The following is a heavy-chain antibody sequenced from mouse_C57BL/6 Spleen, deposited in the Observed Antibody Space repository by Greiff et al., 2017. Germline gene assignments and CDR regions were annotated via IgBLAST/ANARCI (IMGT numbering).Heavy chain of an antibody. CDR3: ARWATGKFAY. V-gene: IGHV1-52*01. CDR1: GYTFTSYW. D-gene: IGHD4-1*02. CDR2: IDPSDSET. Sequence: QVQLQQPGTELVKPGASVKLSCKASGYTFTSYWMHWVKQRPIQGLEWIGNIDPSDSETHYNQKFKDKATLTVDKSSSTAYMQLSSLTSEDSAVYYCARWATGKFAYWGQGTLVTVSA. J-gene: IGHJ3*01.